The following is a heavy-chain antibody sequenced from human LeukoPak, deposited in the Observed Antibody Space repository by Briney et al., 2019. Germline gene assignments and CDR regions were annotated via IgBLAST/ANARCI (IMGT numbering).Heavy chain of an antibody. V-gene: IGHV4-59*01. D-gene: IGHD5-24*01. Sequence: SETLSLTCTVSGGSISSYYWSWIRQPPGKGQEWIGYIYYSGSTNYNPSLKSRVTISVDTSKNQFSLKLSSVTAADTAVYYCARAVEMASFWSFDYWGQGTLVTVSS. CDR3: ARAVEMASFWSFDY. J-gene: IGHJ4*02. CDR2: IYYSGST. CDR1: GGSISSYY.